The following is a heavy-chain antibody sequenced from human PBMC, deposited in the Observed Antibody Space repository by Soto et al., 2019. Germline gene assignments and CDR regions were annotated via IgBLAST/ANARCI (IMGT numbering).Heavy chain of an antibody. D-gene: IGHD6-13*01. J-gene: IGHJ4*02. CDR2: IYYSGST. CDR1: GGSISSSSYY. Sequence: SETLSLTCTVSGGSISSSSYYWGWIRQPPGKGLEWIGSIYYSGSTYYNPSLKSRVTISVDTSKNQFSLKLSSVTAADTAVYYCARRGIAAAGTEVDYWGQGTLVTVSS. CDR3: ARRGIAAAGTEVDY. V-gene: IGHV4-39*01.